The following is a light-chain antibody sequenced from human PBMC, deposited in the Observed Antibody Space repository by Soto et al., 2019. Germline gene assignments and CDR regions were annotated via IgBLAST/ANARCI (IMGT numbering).Light chain of an antibody. CDR3: SSYASSSTPVV. J-gene: IGLJ2*01. Sequence: QSVLTQPASVSGSPGQSITISCTGTSSDVGGYDSVSWYQQYPGHAPKLMIYEVSDRPSGVSNRFSGSKSGNTASLTISGLQPEDEADYYCSSYASSSTPVVFGGGTKGTVL. V-gene: IGLV2-14*01. CDR1: SSDVGGYDS. CDR2: EVS.